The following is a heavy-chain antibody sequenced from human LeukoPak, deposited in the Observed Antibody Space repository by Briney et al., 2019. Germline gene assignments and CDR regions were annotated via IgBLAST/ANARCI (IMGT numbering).Heavy chain of an antibody. Sequence: GGSLRLSCAASGFTFSSYWMHWVRQAPGKGLVWVSRINSAGSGTSYADSVKGRFTISRDNAKNTLYLQMNSLRAEDTAVYYCARDMLYSQPNWFDPWGQGTLVTVSS. CDR2: INSAGSGT. CDR3: ARDMLYSQPNWFDP. V-gene: IGHV3-74*01. D-gene: IGHD2-8*01. CDR1: GFTFSSYW. J-gene: IGHJ5*02.